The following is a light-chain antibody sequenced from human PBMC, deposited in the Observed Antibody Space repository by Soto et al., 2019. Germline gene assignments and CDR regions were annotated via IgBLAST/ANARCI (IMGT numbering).Light chain of an antibody. Sequence: AIQMTQSPSSLSASVGDRVIITCRASQGIGNDLVWFQQKPGKAPKLLISAASSLQSGVPSRFSGSGSGTDFTLTISSLKPEDFASYYCLQDHNYPLTFGGGTKVEIK. CDR3: LQDHNYPLT. CDR1: QGIGND. V-gene: IGKV1-6*01. J-gene: IGKJ4*01. CDR2: AAS.